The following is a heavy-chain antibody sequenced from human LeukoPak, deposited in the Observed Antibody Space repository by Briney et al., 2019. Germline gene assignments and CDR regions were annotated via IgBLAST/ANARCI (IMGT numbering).Heavy chain of an antibody. CDR1: GFTFTSYA. Sequence: PGGSLRLSCAASGFTFTSYAMSWVRQAPGKGLEWVSAIRGSGGSTYYADSVKGRFTISRDNSKNTLYLQMNSLRAEDTAVYYCAKDYDISGYTPEEYYFDYWGQGTLVTVSS. CDR2: IRGSGGST. V-gene: IGHV3-23*01. CDR3: AKDYDISGYTPEEYYFDY. J-gene: IGHJ4*02. D-gene: IGHD3-22*01.